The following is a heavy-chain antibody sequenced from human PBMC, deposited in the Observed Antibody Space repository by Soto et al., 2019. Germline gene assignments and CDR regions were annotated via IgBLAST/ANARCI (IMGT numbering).Heavy chain of an antibody. Sequence: ASVKVSCKASGYTFTSYAIHWGRQAPGQRLEWMGWINGGNGNTKYSQRFQGRLTITRDTSASTAYMELSSLRSEDTAVYYCARAPTITMLRGVISWFDPWGQGTLVTVSS. J-gene: IGHJ5*02. CDR2: INGGNGNT. V-gene: IGHV1-3*01. CDR3: ARAPTITMLRGVISWFDP. D-gene: IGHD3-10*01. CDR1: GYTFTSYA.